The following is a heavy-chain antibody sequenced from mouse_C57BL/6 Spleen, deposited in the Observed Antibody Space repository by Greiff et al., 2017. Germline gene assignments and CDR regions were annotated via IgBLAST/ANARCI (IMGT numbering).Heavy chain of an antibody. D-gene: IGHD2-5*01. CDR3: ARGAYYSNYVYWYFGV. V-gene: IGHV1-72*01. CDR2: IDPNSGGT. CDR1: GYTFTSYW. J-gene: IGHJ1*03. Sequence: VQLQQPGAELVKPGASVTLSCKASGYTFTSYWMHWVKPRPGRGLEWIGRIDPNSGGTKYNEKFKSKATLTVDKPSRAAYMQLSSLTSEDSAVYYCARGAYYSNYVYWYFGVWGTGTTVTVSS.